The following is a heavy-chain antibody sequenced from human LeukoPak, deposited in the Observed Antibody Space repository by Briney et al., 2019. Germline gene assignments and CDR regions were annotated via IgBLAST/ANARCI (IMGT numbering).Heavy chain of an antibody. D-gene: IGHD6-13*01. V-gene: IGHV3-23*01. J-gene: IGHJ4*02. CDR1: GLTFSSYS. CDR3: AKDAAGPEY. CDR2: ISASGGDT. Sequence: GGSLRLSCVVSGLTFSSYSMSWVRQAPGKGLEWVSGISASGGDTWYPDSVKGRFTISRDNSKNTLYLQMNSLRAEDTAIYYCAKDAAGPEYWGQRTLVTVSS.